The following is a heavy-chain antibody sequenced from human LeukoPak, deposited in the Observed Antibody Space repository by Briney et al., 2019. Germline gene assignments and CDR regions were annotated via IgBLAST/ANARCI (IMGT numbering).Heavy chain of an antibody. V-gene: IGHV3-23*01. CDR2: IDTKGTRT. J-gene: IGHJ4*02. D-gene: IGHD5-12*01. Sequence: GGSLRLSCAASGFILSNCATTWVRQAPGKGLEWVSGIDTKGTRTYYADSVKGRFTISRDNSKNTLFLQLNSLSAEDTAVYYCVKEVVATIPPLWGQGILVTVSS. CDR3: VKEVVATIPPL. CDR1: GFILSNCA.